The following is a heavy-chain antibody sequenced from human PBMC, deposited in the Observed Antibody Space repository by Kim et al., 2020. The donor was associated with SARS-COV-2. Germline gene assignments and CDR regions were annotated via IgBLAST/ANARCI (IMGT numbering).Heavy chain of an antibody. CDR1: GYTFTSSA. V-gene: IGHV7-4-1*02. D-gene: IGHD6-19*01. J-gene: IGHJ6*02. CDR3: ASPSAVAGEGYFHYGMDV. Sequence: ASVKVSCKASGYTFTSSAINWVRQAPGQGLEWMGWINTNTGNPTYAQDFTGRFVFSLDTSVSTAYLQISSLKAEDTAVYYCASPSAVAGEGYFHYGMDVWGQRTTITVSS. CDR2: INTNTGNP.